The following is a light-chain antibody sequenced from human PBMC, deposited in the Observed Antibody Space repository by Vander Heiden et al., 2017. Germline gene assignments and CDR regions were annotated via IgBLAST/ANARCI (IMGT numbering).Light chain of an antibody. J-gene: IGKJ3*01. Sequence: DIQMTQSPSTLSASVGDRVTITCRASQSISSWLAWYQQKPGKAPKLLIYDASSLESGVPSRFSGSGSGTEFTLTISSLQPDDFATYYCQQYNSYSSSTFGSGTKVDIK. CDR2: DAS. CDR3: QQYNSYSSST. V-gene: IGKV1-5*01. CDR1: QSISSW.